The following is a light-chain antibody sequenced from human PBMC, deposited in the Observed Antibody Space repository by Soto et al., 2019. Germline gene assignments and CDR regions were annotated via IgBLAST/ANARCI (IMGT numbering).Light chain of an antibody. V-gene: IGLV2-8*01. Sequence: QSALTQPPSASGSPGQSVTISCTGTSSYVGGYNFVSWYQQHPDKAPKLMIDEVNKRPSGVPNRFSGSKSSNTASLTVSGLQAEDEADYYCSSYAGNTNSYVFGTGTKLTVL. J-gene: IGLJ1*01. CDR3: SSYAGNTNSYV. CDR2: EVN. CDR1: SSYVGGYNF.